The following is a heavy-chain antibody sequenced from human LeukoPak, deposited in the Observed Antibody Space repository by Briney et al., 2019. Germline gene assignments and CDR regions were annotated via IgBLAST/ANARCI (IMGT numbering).Heavy chain of an antibody. CDR1: GGSISSGGYY. J-gene: IGHJ6*03. CDR2: INHSGST. Sequence: SETLSLTCTVSGGSISSGGYYWSWIRQHPGKGLEWIGEINHSGSTNYNPSLKSRVTISVDTSKNQFSLKLSSVTAADTAVYYCARGVNDYDILTGYYYYMDVWGKGTTVTVSS. V-gene: IGHV4-39*07. D-gene: IGHD3-9*01. CDR3: ARGVNDYDILTGYYYYMDV.